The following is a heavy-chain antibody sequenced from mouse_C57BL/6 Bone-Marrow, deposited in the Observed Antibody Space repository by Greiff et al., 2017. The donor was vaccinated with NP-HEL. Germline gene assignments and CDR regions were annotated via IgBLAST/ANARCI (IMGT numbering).Heavy chain of an antibody. V-gene: IGHV5-17*01. CDR1: GFTFSDYG. D-gene: IGHD2-1*01. J-gene: IGHJ2*01. CDR2: ISSGSSTI. Sequence: VQLKESGGGLVKPGGSLKLSCAASGFTFSDYGMHWVRQAPEKGLEWVAYISSGSSTIYYADTVKGRFTISRDNAKNTLFLQMTSLRSEDTAMYYCARHYYGNYVGFDYWGQGTTLTVSS. CDR3: ARHYYGNYVGFDY.